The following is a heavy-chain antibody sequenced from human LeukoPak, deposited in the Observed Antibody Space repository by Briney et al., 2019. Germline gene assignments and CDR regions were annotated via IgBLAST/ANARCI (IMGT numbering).Heavy chain of an antibody. D-gene: IGHD6-13*01. J-gene: IGHJ5*02. Sequence: GESLKISCKGSGYSFTSYWIGWVRQMPGKGLEWMGIIYPGDSDTRYSPSFQGQVTISADKSISTAYLQWSSLKASDTAMYYCARLKIAAAGTLRSVNWLDPWGQGPLVTVSS. CDR1: GYSFTSYW. V-gene: IGHV5-51*01. CDR2: IYPGDSDT. CDR3: ARLKIAAAGTLRSVNWLDP.